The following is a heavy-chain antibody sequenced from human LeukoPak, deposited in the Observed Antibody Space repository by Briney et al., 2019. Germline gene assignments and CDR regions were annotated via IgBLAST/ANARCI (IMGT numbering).Heavy chain of an antibody. V-gene: IGHV3-30*02. D-gene: IGHD6-13*01. CDR3: AKDRSSSWSIYYYYYMDV. CDR2: IRYDGSNK. Sequence: GGSLRLSCAASGFTFSSYGMHWVRQAPGKGLEWVAFIRYDGSNKYYADSVKGRFTISRDNSKNMLYLQMNSLRAEDTAVYYCAKDRSSSWSIYYYYYMDVWGKGTTVTISS. CDR1: GFTFSSYG. J-gene: IGHJ6*03.